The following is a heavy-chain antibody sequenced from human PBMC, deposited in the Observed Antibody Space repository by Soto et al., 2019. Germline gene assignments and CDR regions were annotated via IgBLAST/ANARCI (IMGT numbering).Heavy chain of an antibody. CDR3: ARDRGWLQSNRLRNYWFDP. CDR2: IYYSGST. CDR1: GGSISSGGYY. D-gene: IGHD5-12*01. J-gene: IGHJ5*02. V-gene: IGHV4-31*03. Sequence: QVQLQESGPGLVKPSQTLSLTCTVSGGSISSGGYYWSWIRQHPGKGLEWIGYIYYSGSTYYNPSLKSRVTISVDTSKNQFSLKLSSVTAADTAVYYCARDRGWLQSNRLRNYWFDPWGQGTLVTVSS.